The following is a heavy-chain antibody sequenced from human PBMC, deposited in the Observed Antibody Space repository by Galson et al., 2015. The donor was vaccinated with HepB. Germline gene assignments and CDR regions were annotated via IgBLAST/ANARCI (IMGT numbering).Heavy chain of an antibody. D-gene: IGHD2-2*02. CDR2: IYHSGST. CDR3: ASRLDCSSTSCYTGSFDY. Sequence: QVQLQESGPGLVKPSETLSLTCAVSGGSISSGGYSWCWIRQPPGKGLEWIGYIYHSGSTYYNPSLKSRVTISVDRSKNQFSLKLSSVTAADTAVYYCASRLDCSSTSCYTGSFDYWGQGTLVTVSS. J-gene: IGHJ4*02. V-gene: IGHV4-30-2*01. CDR1: GGSISSGGYS.